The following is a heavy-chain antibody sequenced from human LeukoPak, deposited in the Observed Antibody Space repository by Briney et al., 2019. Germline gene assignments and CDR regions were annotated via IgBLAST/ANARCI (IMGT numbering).Heavy chain of an antibody. V-gene: IGHV4-61*03. Sequence: SETLSLTCTVSGGSVSSAGYYWSWIRQPPGKGLEWIGYIYYSGSTNYNPSLRSRVTISVDTSKKHFSLKLNSVTTADTAVYYCAREPAYYYDSSGYDTDYWGQGTLVTVSS. CDR2: IYYSGST. D-gene: IGHD3-22*01. CDR1: GGSVSSAGYY. CDR3: AREPAYYYDSSGYDTDY. J-gene: IGHJ4*02.